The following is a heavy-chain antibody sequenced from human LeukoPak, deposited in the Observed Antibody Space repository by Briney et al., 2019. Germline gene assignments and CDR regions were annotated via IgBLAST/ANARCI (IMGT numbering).Heavy chain of an antibody. Sequence: GASVKVSCKASGYTFTGYYMHWVRQAPGQGLEWMGWINPNSGGTNYAQKFQGRVTMTRDTSISTAYMELSRLRSDDTAVYYCARDKGGHAKGPTGTITMVRGVLFWGQGTLVTVSS. D-gene: IGHD3-10*01. V-gene: IGHV1-2*02. CDR2: INPNSGGT. J-gene: IGHJ4*02. CDR3: ARDKGGHAKGPTGTITMVRGVLF. CDR1: GYTFTGYY.